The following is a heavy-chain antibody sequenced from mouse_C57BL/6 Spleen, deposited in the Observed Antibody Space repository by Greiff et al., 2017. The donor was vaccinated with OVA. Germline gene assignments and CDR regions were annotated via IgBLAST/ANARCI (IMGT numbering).Heavy chain of an antibody. D-gene: IGHD3-2*02. J-gene: IGHJ2*01. Sequence: QVQLLQPGTELVKPGASVKLSCKASGYTFTSYWMHWVKQRPGQGLEWIGNINPSNGGTNYNEKFKSKATLTVDKTSSTAYMQLSSLTSEDSADYYCAKELRLRLFDYWGQGTTLTVSS. V-gene: IGHV1-53*01. CDR3: AKELRLRLFDY. CDR2: INPSNGGT. CDR1: GYTFTSYW.